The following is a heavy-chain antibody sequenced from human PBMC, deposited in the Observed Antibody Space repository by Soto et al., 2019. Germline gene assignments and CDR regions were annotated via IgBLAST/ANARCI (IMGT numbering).Heavy chain of an antibody. V-gene: IGHV1-18*01. CDR1: GYTFSMSG. Sequence: ASVKVSCKSSGYTFSMSGISWVRQAPGQGLEWMGWISGYNGNTNYEQKFQDRVTMTTDTSTNTAYMELRSLRSDDTAVYYCAREGDVPYYYYGMDVWGQGTTVTVSS. D-gene: IGHD2-21*02. CDR3: AREGDVPYYYYGMDV. J-gene: IGHJ6*02. CDR2: ISGYNGNT.